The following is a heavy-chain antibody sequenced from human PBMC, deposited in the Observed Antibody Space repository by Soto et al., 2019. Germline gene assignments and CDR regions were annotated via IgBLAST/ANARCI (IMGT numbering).Heavy chain of an antibody. Sequence: SVKVSCKASGGTFSSYAISWVRQAPGQGPEWMGGIIAIFGTANYAQKFQGRVTITADESTSTVYMELSSLRSDDTAVYYCARERGGAIIVGVTGTFDVWGQGTMVTVSS. CDR1: GGTFSSYA. CDR2: IIAIFGTA. CDR3: ARERGGAIIVGVTGTFDV. D-gene: IGHD1-26*01. V-gene: IGHV1-69*13. J-gene: IGHJ3*01.